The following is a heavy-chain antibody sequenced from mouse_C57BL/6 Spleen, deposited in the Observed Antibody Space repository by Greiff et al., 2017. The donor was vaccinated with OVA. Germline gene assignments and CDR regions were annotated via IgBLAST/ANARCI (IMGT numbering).Heavy chain of an antibody. CDR3: ARKGDYHWYFDV. Sequence: VQLQQPGAELVRPGSSVKLSCKASGYTFTSYWMHWVKQRPIQGLEWIGNIDPSDSETHYNQQFKDKATLTVDKSSSTAYMQLSSLTSEDSAVYYCARKGDYHWYFDVWGTGITVTVSS. J-gene: IGHJ1*03. CDR2: IDPSDSET. V-gene: IGHV1-52*01. CDR1: GYTFTSYW. D-gene: IGHD2-4*01.